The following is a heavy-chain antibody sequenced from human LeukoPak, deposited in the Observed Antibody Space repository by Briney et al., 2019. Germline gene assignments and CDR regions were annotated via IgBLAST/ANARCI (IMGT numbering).Heavy chain of an antibody. V-gene: IGHV3-30*03. D-gene: IGHD6-19*01. Sequence: GRSLRLSCGAPGFTFSSYGMHWFRQAPGKGLEGVAVISYDGSNKYYADSVKGRFTISRDNSKNTLYLQMNSLRAEDTAVYYCATWRGSGWYYFDYWGQGTLVTVSS. J-gene: IGHJ4*02. CDR3: ATWRGSGWYYFDY. CDR1: GFTFSSYG. CDR2: ISYDGSNK.